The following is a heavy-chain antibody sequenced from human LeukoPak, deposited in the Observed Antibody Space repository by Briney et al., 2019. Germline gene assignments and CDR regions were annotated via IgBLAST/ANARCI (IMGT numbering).Heavy chain of an antibody. CDR3: AGPTSCSSTSCLNDAFDI. CDR2: IYYSGST. Sequence: KPSETLSLTCTVSGGSISSSSYYWGWIRQPPGKGLEWIGSIYYSGSTYYNPSLKSRVTISVDTSKNQSSLKLSSVTTADTAVYYCAGPTSCSSTSCLNDAFDIWGQGTMVTVSS. CDR1: GGSISSSSYY. J-gene: IGHJ3*02. V-gene: IGHV4-39*01. D-gene: IGHD2-2*01.